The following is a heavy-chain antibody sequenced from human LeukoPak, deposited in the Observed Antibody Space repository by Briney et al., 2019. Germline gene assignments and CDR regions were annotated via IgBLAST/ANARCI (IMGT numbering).Heavy chain of an antibody. CDR2: INPNNGGT. D-gene: IGHD4-17*01. J-gene: IGHJ4*02. V-gene: IGHV1-2*02. CDR3: ARAEESTVTGSDY. Sequence: ASVKVSCKASGYTFTGYYMHWVRQAPGQGLEWMGWINPNNGGTNYAQKFQGRVTMTRDTSISTAYMELNRLRSDDTAVYYCARAEESTVTGSDYWGQGTLVTVSS. CDR1: GYTFTGYY.